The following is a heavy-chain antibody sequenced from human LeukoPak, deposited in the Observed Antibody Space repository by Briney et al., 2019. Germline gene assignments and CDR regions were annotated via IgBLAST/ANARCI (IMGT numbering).Heavy chain of an antibody. V-gene: IGHV4-59*07. CDR2: IYYSGST. CDR3: ARGPNYDYVWGSYRYEFDY. D-gene: IGHD3-16*02. CDR1: GGSISSYY. Sequence: SDTLSLTCTVSGGSISSYYWSWIRQPPGKGLEWIGYIYYSGSTNYNPSLKSRVTISVDTSKNQFSLKLSSVTAADTAVYYCARGPNYDYVWGSYRYEFDYWGQGTLVTVSS. J-gene: IGHJ4*02.